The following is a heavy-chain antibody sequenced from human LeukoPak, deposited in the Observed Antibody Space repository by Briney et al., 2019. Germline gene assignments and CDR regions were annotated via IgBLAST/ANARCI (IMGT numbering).Heavy chain of an antibody. V-gene: IGHV3-74*01. Sequence: GGSLRLSCTASGFSFSDFWMHWVRQVPGKGLVWVSRIRGDGYDTNYADSVRGRFTISRDNAQNTLYLQMNSLRAEDTAVYYCARGPTANDYWGQGTLVTVSS. CDR1: GFSFSDFW. CDR3: ARGPTANDY. CDR2: IRGDGYDT. J-gene: IGHJ4*02.